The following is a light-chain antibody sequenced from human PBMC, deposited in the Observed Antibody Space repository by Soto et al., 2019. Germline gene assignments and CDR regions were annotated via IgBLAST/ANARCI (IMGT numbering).Light chain of an antibody. V-gene: IGKV3-11*01. CDR3: QQRSNWPPYT. J-gene: IGKJ2*01. CDR2: DAS. CDR1: QGVSSY. Sequence: EIVLTQSPATLSLSPGERATLSCRDSQGVSSYLAWYQQKPGQAPRLLIYDASNRATGIPARFSGSGSGTDFTLTISSLEPEDFAVYYCQQRSNWPPYTVGQGTKLEIK.